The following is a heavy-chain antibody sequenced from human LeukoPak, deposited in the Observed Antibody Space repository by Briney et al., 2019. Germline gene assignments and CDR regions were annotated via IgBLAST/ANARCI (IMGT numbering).Heavy chain of an antibody. V-gene: IGHV1-8*01. D-gene: IGHD1-26*01. CDR1: GYTFTSYD. Sequence: ASVKVSCKAPGYTFTSYDINWVRQATGQGLEWMGWMNPNSGNTGYAQKFQGRVTMTRNTSISTAYMELSSLRSEDTAVYYCARGLPHIVVGATIHPSSYGSPVDPWGQGTLVTVSS. J-gene: IGHJ5*02. CDR2: MNPNSGNT. CDR3: ARGLPHIVVGATIHPSSYGSPVDP.